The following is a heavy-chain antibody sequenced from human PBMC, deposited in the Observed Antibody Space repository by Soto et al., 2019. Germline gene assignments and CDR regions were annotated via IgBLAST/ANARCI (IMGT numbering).Heavy chain of an antibody. CDR1: GGSISSYY. J-gene: IGHJ6*02. Sequence: SETLSLTCTVSGGSISSYYWSWIRQPPGKGLEWIGYIYYSGSTNYNPSLKSRVTISVDTSKNQFSLKLSSVTAADTAVYYCAGDTIYDSSGYYYYYGMDVWGQGTTVTVSS. CDR3: AGDTIYDSSGYYYYYGMDV. V-gene: IGHV4-59*01. CDR2: IYYSGST. D-gene: IGHD3-22*01.